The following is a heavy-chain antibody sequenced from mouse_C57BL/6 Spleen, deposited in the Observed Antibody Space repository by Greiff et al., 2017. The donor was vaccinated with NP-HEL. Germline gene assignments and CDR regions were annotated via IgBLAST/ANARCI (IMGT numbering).Heavy chain of an antibody. D-gene: IGHD2-1*01. J-gene: IGHJ1*03. V-gene: IGHV8-12*01. CDR1: GFSLSTSGMG. Sequence: QVTLKVSGPGILQSSQTLSLTCSFSGFSLSTSGMGVSWIRQPSGKGLEWLAHIYWDDDKRYTPSLKSRLTISKDTSSTQVFLKITSVDTADTATYYCARVYYGNYGGYFGVRGTGATVTVSS. CDR3: ARVYYGNYGGYFGV. CDR2: IYWDDDK.